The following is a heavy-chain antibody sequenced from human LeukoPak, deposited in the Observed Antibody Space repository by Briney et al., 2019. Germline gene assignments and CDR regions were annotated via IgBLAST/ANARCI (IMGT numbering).Heavy chain of an antibody. D-gene: IGHD3-10*01. Sequence: SQTLSLTCTVSGGSISSGSYYWSWIRQPAGKGLEWIGRIYTSGSTNYNPSLKSRVTISVDTSKNQFSLKLSSVTAADTAVYYCARVQMRGYYGSGSYFNAFDIWGQGTMVTVSS. CDR3: ARVQMRGYYGSGSYFNAFDI. CDR2: IYTSGST. CDR1: GGSISSGSYY. V-gene: IGHV4-61*02. J-gene: IGHJ3*02.